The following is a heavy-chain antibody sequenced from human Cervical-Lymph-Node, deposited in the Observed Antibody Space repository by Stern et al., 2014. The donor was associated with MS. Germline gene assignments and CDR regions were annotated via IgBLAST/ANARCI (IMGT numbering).Heavy chain of an antibody. CDR1: GGSISSSVYY. CDR3: TKGNPGDYYHSSGYYESIIWYFDL. Sequence: QLQLQESGPGLVKPSETLSLTCTVSGGSISSSVYYWGWIRQPPGKGLEWIGSIYYSGTTYYNPSLKGRATMSVDTSKTQFSLDLSSVTAADTAVYYCTKGNPGDYYHSSGYYESIIWYFDLWGRGTLVTASS. V-gene: IGHV4-39*01. J-gene: IGHJ2*01. D-gene: IGHD3-22*01. CDR2: IYYSGTT.